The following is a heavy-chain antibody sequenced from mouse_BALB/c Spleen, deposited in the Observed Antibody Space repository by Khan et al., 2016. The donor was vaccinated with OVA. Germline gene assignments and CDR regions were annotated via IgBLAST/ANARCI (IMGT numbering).Heavy chain of an antibody. J-gene: IGHJ4*01. CDR3: AKFTPDYYSMDY. CDR1: GFSLTSFG. Sequence: QVRLQQSGPGLVAPSQSLSITCTVSGFSLTSFGVNWVRQPPGKGLEWMGVIWGDGSTNYHSTLKSRLIVSKDNSKSQVFLKLISLQHDDKATYYYAKFTPDYYSMDYWGQGTSVTVSS. CDR2: IWGDGST. D-gene: IGHD1-1*01. V-gene: IGHV2-3*01.